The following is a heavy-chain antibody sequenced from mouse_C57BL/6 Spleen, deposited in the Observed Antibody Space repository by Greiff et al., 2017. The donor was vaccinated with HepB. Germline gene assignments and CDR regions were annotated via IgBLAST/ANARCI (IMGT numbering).Heavy chain of an antibody. CDR2: IDPSDSET. Sequence: VQLQQPGAELVRPGSSVKLSCKASGYTFTSYWMHWVKQRPIQGLEWIGNIDPSDSETHYNQKFKDKATLTVDKSSSTAYMQLSSLTSEDSAVYYCARSPHYYGSNFYAMDYWGQGTSVTVSS. CDR3: ARSPHYYGSNFYAMDY. V-gene: IGHV1-52*01. D-gene: IGHD1-1*01. CDR1: GYTFTSYW. J-gene: IGHJ4*01.